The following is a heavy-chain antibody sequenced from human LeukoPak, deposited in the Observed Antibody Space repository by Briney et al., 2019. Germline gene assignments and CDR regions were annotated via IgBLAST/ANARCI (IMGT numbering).Heavy chain of an antibody. Sequence: GGSLRLSCAVSGFTVNSNYMSWVRQAPGKGLEWVAFIRYDGSNKYYADSVKGRFTISRDNSKNTLYLQMNSLRAEDTAVYYCAKLGGEGYYYMDVWGKGTTVTVSS. J-gene: IGHJ6*03. CDR1: GFTVNSNY. D-gene: IGHD3-16*01. V-gene: IGHV3-30*02. CDR3: AKLGGEGYYYMDV. CDR2: IRYDGSNK.